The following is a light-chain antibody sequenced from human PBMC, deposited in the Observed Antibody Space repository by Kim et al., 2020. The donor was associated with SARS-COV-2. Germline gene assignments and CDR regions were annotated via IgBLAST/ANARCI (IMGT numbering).Light chain of an antibody. V-gene: IGLV3-1*01. CDR1: KLGHKY. CDR3: QAWDSSVV. J-gene: IGLJ2*01. CDR2: PDT. Sequence: SYELTQPPSVSVSPGQTATITCSGDKLGHKYACWYQQKPGQSPVLLIYPDTKRPSGIPERFSGSNSGNTATLTISGTQAMDEADYYCQAWDSSVVFGGGT.